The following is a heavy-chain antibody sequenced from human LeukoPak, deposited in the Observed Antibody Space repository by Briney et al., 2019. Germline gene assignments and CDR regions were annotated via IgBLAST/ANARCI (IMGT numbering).Heavy chain of an antibody. CDR3: AKGRYCSSTSCYPGYYYYYYMDV. CDR1: GGSISSGSYY. Sequence: SQTLSLTCTVPGGSISSGSYYWSWIRQPAGKGLEWIGRIYTSGSTNYNPSLKSRVTISVDTSKNEFSLKLTSVTAADTAVYYCAKGRYCSSTSCYPGYYYYYYMDVWGKGTTVTVSS. D-gene: IGHD2-2*01. CDR2: IYTSGST. J-gene: IGHJ6*03. V-gene: IGHV4-61*02.